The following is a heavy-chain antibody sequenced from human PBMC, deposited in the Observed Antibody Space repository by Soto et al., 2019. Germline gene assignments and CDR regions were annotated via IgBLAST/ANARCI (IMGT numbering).Heavy chain of an antibody. CDR1: GFTFSSYA. CDR2: ITGSGGSK. D-gene: IGHD4-17*01. J-gene: IGHJ1*01. V-gene: IGHV3-23*01. Sequence: EVQLLESGGGLVQPGGSLRLSCAPSGFTFSSYAMNWVRQAPGKGLEWVSAITGSGGSKCYADSVKGRFTISRDNSKNTLYLQMNSLRAEDTALYYCANYYGDYAGGEFFQHWGQGTLVTVSS. CDR3: ANYYGDYAGGEFFQH.